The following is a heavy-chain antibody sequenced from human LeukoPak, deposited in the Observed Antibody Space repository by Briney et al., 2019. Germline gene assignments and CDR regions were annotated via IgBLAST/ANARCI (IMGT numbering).Heavy chain of an antibody. CDR1: GGSFSGYY. V-gene: IGHV4-34*01. D-gene: IGHD5-18*01. CDR3: ARGLKFVHVDTAMAGSYGMDV. CDR2: INHSVST. Sequence: PSETLSLTCAVYGGSFSGYYWSWIRQPPGKGLEWIGEINHSVSTNYNPSLKSRVTISLGTSKNQFSLKLSSVTAADTAVYYCARGLKFVHVDTAMAGSYGMDVWGQGTTVTVSS. J-gene: IGHJ6*02.